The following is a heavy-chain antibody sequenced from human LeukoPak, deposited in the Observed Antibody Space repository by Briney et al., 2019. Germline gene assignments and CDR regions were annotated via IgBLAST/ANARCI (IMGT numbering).Heavy chain of an antibody. J-gene: IGHJ4*02. D-gene: IGHD2/OR15-2a*01. CDR1: GFTFSSYA. CDR2: ISGSGGST. Sequence: GGSLRLSCAASGFTFSSYAMSWVRQAPGKGLEWVSAISGSGGSTYYADSVKGRFTISRDNSKSTLYLQMNSLRAEDTAVYYRAKGTLLRFDYWGQGTLVTVSS. V-gene: IGHV3-23*01. CDR3: AKGTLLRFDY.